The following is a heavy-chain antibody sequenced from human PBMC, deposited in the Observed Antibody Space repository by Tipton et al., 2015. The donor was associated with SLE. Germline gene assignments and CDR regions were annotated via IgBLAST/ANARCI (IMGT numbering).Heavy chain of an antibody. J-gene: IGHJ6*02. CDR3: ARDGKPGIPYKYYAMDV. D-gene: IGHD2-2*02. V-gene: IGHV4-59*01. CDR2: IYYSGYT. Sequence: TLSLTCTVAGDSMDNYYWTWIRQPLGKGLEWIGTIYYSGYTYNNPSLKSRLSISIDKSKNQFSLKLSSVIAADTAVYFCARDGKPGIPYKYYAMDVWGQGSTVTVSS. CDR1: GDSMDNYY.